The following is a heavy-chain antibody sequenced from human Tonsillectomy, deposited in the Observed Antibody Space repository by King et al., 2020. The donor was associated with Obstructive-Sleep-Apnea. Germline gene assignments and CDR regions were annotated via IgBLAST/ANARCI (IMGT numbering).Heavy chain of an antibody. Sequence: VQLQESGPGLVKPSETLSLTCTVSGCSISSYYWSWIRQPPGKGLEWIGYIYYSGGTNYNPPLKSRVTISVDTSTNQFSLKLSSVTAADTAVYYCARLIYGLGSYAYDYWAQGSLVTVPS. CDR3: ARLIYGLGSYAYDY. J-gene: IGHJ4*02. CDR1: GCSISSYY. D-gene: IGHD3-10*01. V-gene: IGHV4-59*13. CDR2: IYYSGGT.